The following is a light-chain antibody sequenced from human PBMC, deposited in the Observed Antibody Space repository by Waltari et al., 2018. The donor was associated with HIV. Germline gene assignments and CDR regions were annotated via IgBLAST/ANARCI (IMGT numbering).Light chain of an antibody. Sequence: QSALTQPASVSGSPGQSITISCTGTSSDVGAYNYVSWYHVLPDKVPKLLVYDVSERPSGVSNRFSGSKSGNTASLTISGLQAEDGADYYCSSYTRSSTMIFGGGTKLTVL. CDR3: SSYTRSSTMI. CDR2: DVS. J-gene: IGLJ2*01. V-gene: IGLV2-14*03. CDR1: SSDVGAYNY.